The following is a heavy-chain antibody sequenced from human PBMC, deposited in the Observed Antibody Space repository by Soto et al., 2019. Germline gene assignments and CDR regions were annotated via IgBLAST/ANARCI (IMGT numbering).Heavy chain of an antibody. Sequence: GGSLRLSCAASGFTFSNAWMSWVRQAPGKGLEWVGRIKSKTDGGTTDYAAPVKGRFTISRDDSKNTLYLQMNSLKTEDTAVYYCTTPNTGYSSSWPYYFDDWGQGTLVTVAS. CDR1: GFTFSNAW. V-gene: IGHV3-15*01. J-gene: IGHJ4*02. CDR2: IKSKTDGGTT. D-gene: IGHD6-13*01. CDR3: TTPNTGYSSSWPYYFDD.